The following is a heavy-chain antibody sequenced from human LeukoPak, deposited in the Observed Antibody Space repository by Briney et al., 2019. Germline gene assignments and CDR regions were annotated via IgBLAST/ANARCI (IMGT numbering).Heavy chain of an antibody. CDR2: ISSSSSYI. J-gene: IGHJ4*02. CDR3: ARARITMVRGVISNESCFDY. CDR1: GFTYRIYS. V-gene: IGHV3-21*01. Sequence: GGALRLSCASSGFTYRIYSMNCVRQAPAKGLECVSSISSSSSYIYYADSVKGRFTISRDNANNSLYLQMNSLRAEDTAVYYCARARITMVRGVISNESCFDYWGQGTLVTVSS. D-gene: IGHD3-10*01.